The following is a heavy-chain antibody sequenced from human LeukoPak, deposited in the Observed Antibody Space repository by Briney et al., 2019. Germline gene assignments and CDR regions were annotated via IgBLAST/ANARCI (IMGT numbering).Heavy chain of an antibody. CDR2: INHSGST. CDR1: GGSFSGYY. CDR3: ARGYDEVGATSFGAFDI. V-gene: IGHV4-34*01. D-gene: IGHD1-26*01. J-gene: IGHJ3*02. Sequence: SETLSLTCAVYGGSFSGYYWSWIRQPPGKGLEWIGEINHSGSTNYNPSLKSRVTISVDTSKNQFSLKLSSVTAADTAVYYCARGYDEVGATSFGAFDIWGQGTMVTVSS.